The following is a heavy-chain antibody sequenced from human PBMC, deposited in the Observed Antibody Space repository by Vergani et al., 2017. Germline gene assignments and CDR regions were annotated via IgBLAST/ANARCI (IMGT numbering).Heavy chain of an antibody. CDR1: GYTFTSYY. J-gene: IGHJ3*02. CDR3: AVFCGGDRLYDAFDI. Sequence: QVQLVQSGAEVKKPGASVKVSCKASGYTFTSYYMHWVRQAPGQGLEWMGIINPSGGSTSYAQKFQGRVTMTRDTSTSTVYMELSSLRSEDTAVYYCAVFCGGDRLYDAFDIWGQGTMVTVSS. V-gene: IGHV1-46*01. D-gene: IGHD2-21*02. CDR2: INPSGGST.